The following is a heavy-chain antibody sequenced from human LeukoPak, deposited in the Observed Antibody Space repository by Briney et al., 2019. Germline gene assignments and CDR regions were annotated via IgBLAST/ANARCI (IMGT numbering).Heavy chain of an antibody. Sequence: SETLSLTCTVSGGSISSSSYYWGWIRQPPGKGLEWIGSIYYSGSTYYNPSLKSRVTISVDTSKNRFSLKLSSVTAADTAVYYCARDLSGVAGRFIDYWGQGTLVTVSS. V-gene: IGHV4-39*07. D-gene: IGHD6-19*01. J-gene: IGHJ4*02. CDR3: ARDLSGVAGRFIDY. CDR2: IYYSGST. CDR1: GGSISSSSYY.